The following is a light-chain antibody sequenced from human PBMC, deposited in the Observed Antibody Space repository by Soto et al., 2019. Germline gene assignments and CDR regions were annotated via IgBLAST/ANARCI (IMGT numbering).Light chain of an antibody. CDR3: QHHNSYSQT. Sequence: DIQMTQSPPTLSASVGDRVTITCRASQSIRHYLAWYQQMPGKAPKLLIYGASTLQSGVPSRFSGSGSGTEFPLTISSLQPDDFGTYFCQHHNSYSQTFGQGTKAEIK. CDR2: GAS. V-gene: IGKV1-5*01. J-gene: IGKJ1*01. CDR1: QSIRHY.